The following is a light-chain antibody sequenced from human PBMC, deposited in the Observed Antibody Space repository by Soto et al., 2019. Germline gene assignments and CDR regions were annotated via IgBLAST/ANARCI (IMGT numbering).Light chain of an antibody. CDR2: GAS. V-gene: IGKV3-15*01. CDR1: QSVSSN. J-gene: IGKJ3*01. CDR3: QQYNNWPGT. Sequence: EKVMTQSPATLSMSPGERATLSCRASQSVSSNLAWYQQKPGQAPRLLIYGASTRATGIPARFSGSGSGTEFTLTISSLQSEDFAVYYCQQYNNWPGTFGPGTKVDIK.